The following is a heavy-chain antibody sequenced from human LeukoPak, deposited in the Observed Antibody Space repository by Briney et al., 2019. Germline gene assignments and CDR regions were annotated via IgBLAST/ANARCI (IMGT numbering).Heavy chain of an antibody. CDR1: GGSISSGSYY. CDR3: ARSPYGSMVRGVIDY. CDR2: IYTSGST. J-gene: IGHJ4*02. V-gene: IGHV4-61*02. D-gene: IGHD3-10*01. Sequence: SETLSFTCTVSGGSISSGSYYWSWIRQPAGKGLEWIGRIYTSGSTNYNPSLKSRVTISVDTSKNQFSLKLSSVTAADTAVYYCARSPYGSMVRGVIDYWGQGTLVTVSS.